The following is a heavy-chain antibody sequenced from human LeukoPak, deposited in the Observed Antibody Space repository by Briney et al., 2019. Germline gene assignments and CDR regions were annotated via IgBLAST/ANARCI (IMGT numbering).Heavy chain of an antibody. CDR3: ARLLEVYRSSWYWFY. V-gene: IGHV5-51*01. CDR2: IYPGDSDT. Sequence: GESLKISCKGSGYSFTSYWIGWVRQMPGKGLEWMAIIYPGDSDTRYSPSFQGQVTISADKSISTAYLQWSSLKASDTAMYYCARLLEVYRSSWYWFYWGQGNLVTVSS. CDR1: GYSFTSYW. J-gene: IGHJ4*02. D-gene: IGHD6-13*01.